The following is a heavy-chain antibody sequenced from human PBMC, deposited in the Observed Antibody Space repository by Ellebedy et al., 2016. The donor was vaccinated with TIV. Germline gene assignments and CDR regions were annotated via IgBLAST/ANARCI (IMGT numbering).Heavy chain of an antibody. CDR3: ARLGGLSSEEVMVRGVMFAFDI. CDR1: GGSISSGGYY. J-gene: IGHJ3*02. V-gene: IGHV4-31*03. D-gene: IGHD3-10*01. Sequence: SETLSLTXTVSGGSISSGGYYWSWIRQHPGKGLEWIGYIYYSGSTYYNPSLKSRVTISVDTSKNQFSLKLSSVTAADTAVYYCARLGGLSSEEVMVRGVMFAFDIWGQGTMVTVSS. CDR2: IYYSGST.